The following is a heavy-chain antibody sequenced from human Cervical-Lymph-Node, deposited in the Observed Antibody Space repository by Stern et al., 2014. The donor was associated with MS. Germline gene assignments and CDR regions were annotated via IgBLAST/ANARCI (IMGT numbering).Heavy chain of an antibody. CDR2: IWQSGST. CDR1: GGSISSGGYS. CDR3: ARFDNTSGYYSAFDY. D-gene: IGHD3-3*01. Sequence: QLQLQESGSGLVKPSQTLSLTCTVSGGSISSGGYSWSWIRQSPGKGLEWIGYIWQSGSTYYNPSLKSRVTMSVDRAKNQFSLRLSSVTAADTAVYYCARFDNTSGYYSAFDYWGQGALVAVSS. V-gene: IGHV4-30-2*06. J-gene: IGHJ4*02.